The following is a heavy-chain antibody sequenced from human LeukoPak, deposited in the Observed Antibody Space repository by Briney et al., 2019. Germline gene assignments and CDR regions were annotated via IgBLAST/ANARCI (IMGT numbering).Heavy chain of an antibody. D-gene: IGHD2-21*01. CDR3: ARIYCSGDCYSRDWNFDL. V-gene: IGHV3-23*01. CDR1: GFTFSSFA. Sequence: LSGGSLRLSCAASGFTFSSFAMSWVRQAPGKGLEWVSAISGGAHSTYYADSVKGRFTITRDNAKNSLFLQMDSLRAEDTAIYYCARIYCSGDCYSRDWNFDLWGRGTLVTVSS. CDR2: ISGGAHST. J-gene: IGHJ2*01.